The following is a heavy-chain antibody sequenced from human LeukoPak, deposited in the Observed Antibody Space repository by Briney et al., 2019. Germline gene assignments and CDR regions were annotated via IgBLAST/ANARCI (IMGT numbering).Heavy chain of an antibody. CDR1: GFTFSRYA. Sequence: GGSLRLSCAASGFTFSRYAMHWVRQAPGKGLEWVAVISYDGSNKYYTDSVKGRFTISRDNSKNTLYLQMNSLRAEDTAVYYCAREEDTAEGVPAAIGYMDVWGKGTMVTVSS. D-gene: IGHD2-2*01. CDR2: ISYDGSNK. CDR3: AREEDTAEGVPAAIGYMDV. J-gene: IGHJ6*03. V-gene: IGHV3-30-3*01.